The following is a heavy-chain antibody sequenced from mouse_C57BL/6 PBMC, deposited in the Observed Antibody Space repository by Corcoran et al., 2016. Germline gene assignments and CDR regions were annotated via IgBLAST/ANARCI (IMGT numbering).Heavy chain of an antibody. V-gene: IGHV1-26*01. Sequence: EVQLQQSGPELVKPGASVKISRKASGYTFTDYYMNWVKQSHGKSLEWIGDINPNNGGTSYNQKFKGKATLTVDKSSSTAYMELRSLTSEDSAVYYCAAYSNYVFAYWGQGTLVTVSA. J-gene: IGHJ3*01. D-gene: IGHD2-5*01. CDR2: INPNNGGT. CDR3: AAYSNYVFAY. CDR1: GYTFTDYY.